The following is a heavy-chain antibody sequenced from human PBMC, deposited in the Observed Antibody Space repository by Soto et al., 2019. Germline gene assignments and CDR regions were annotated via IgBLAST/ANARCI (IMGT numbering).Heavy chain of an antibody. Sequence: SETLSLTCAVYGGSFSGYYWSWIRQPPGKGLEWIGEINHSGSTNYNPSLKSRVTISVDTSKNQFSLKLSSVTAADTAVYYCARGQGYYYDSSGQIDYWGQGTLFTVSS. CDR3: ARGQGYYYDSSGQIDY. V-gene: IGHV4-34*01. D-gene: IGHD3-22*01. CDR1: GGSFSGYY. J-gene: IGHJ4*02. CDR2: INHSGST.